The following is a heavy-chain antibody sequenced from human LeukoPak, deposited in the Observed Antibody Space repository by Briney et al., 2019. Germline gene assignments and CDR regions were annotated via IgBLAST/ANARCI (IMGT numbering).Heavy chain of an antibody. J-gene: IGHJ6*04. D-gene: IGHD5-18*01. Sequence: SETLSLTCAVYGGSFSGYYWSWIRQAPGKGLEWIGEINHSGSTNQNPSLKSRVTISVDTTKNQFSLKLSSVTAADSAVYYCTRGAEQLSSYGMDVWGKGTTVTVS. CDR3: TRGAEQLSSYGMDV. CDR1: GGSFSGYY. V-gene: IGHV4-34*01. CDR2: INHSGST.